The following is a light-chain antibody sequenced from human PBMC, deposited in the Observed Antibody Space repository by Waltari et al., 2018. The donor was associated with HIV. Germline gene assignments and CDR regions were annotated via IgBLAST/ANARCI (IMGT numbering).Light chain of an antibody. Sequence: DINMTQSPSYLSASVGDRVTITCRASQNIINYLNWYHQSPGKAPNLLIFHASALQNGVASRVSVSGSGTEFTLSIAGLQPDYFGTYSCQQTFSPPRTFGPGT. CDR3: QQTFSPPRT. J-gene: IGKJ3*01. V-gene: IGKV1-39*01. CDR2: HAS. CDR1: QNIINY.